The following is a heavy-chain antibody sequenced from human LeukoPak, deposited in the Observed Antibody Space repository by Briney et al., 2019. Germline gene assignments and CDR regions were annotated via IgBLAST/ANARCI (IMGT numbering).Heavy chain of an antibody. CDR1: GFTFSSYC. CDR3: ARGGVSRPTLYDY. V-gene: IGHV3-74*01. D-gene: IGHD2-15*01. J-gene: IGHJ4*02. Sequence: GGSLRLSCVASGFTFSSYCMHCVRQVPGKRLVSVSHITGDWSSTSYADSVKGRFTISRDNAKNTLFLQMNSLRAEDTAVYYCARGGVSRPTLYDYWGQGTLVTVSS. CDR2: ITGDWSST.